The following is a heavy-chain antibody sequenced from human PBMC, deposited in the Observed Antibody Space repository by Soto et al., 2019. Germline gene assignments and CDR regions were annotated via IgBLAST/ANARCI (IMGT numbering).Heavy chain of an antibody. CDR3: VQSRCGGDCRELYSPHAYNGLDV. D-gene: IGHD2-21*02. J-gene: IGHJ6*02. Sequence: QVTLKESGPTLVKPTQTLTLTCTVSGLSLRTTGVGVGWVRQPPGKALEWLALLYWDDDKRYSPSLRSRLTIAKDISEKQVVLTMTNRDTVDTATYYCVQSRCGGDCRELYSPHAYNGLDVWGQGTTVTVSS. CDR2: LYWDDDK. CDR1: GLSLRTTGVG. V-gene: IGHV2-5*02.